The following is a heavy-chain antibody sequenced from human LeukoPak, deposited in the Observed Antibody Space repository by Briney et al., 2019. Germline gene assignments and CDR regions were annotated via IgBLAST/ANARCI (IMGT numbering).Heavy chain of an antibody. Sequence: SETLSLTCTVHGGSISSNYWSWIRQPTGKGLDWIGYIYYSGSTNYNPSLKSRVTISVDTSKNQFSLNLSSVTAADTAVYYCARYSSGWRSFDIWGQGTMVTVSS. V-gene: IGHV4-59*01. D-gene: IGHD6-19*01. CDR2: IYYSGST. CDR3: ARYSSGWRSFDI. J-gene: IGHJ3*02. CDR1: GGSISSNY.